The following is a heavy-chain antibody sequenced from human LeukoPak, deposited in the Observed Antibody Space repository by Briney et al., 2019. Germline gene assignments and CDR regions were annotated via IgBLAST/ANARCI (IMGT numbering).Heavy chain of an antibody. CDR2: INHNGNVN. Sequence: GGSLRLSCSASGFTFSSYAMHWVRQAPGKGLEWVASINHNGNVNYYVDSVKGRFTISRDNAKNSLYLQMSNLRAEDTAVYFCARGGGLDVWGQGATVTVSS. J-gene: IGHJ6*02. D-gene: IGHD3-16*01. CDR3: ARGGGLDV. CDR1: GFTFSSYA. V-gene: IGHV3-7*03.